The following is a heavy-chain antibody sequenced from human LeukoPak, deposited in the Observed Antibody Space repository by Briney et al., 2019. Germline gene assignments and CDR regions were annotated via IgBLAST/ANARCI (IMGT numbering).Heavy chain of an antibody. J-gene: IGHJ4*02. Sequence: GGSLRLSCAASGFTFNIHWMTWVRQTPGKGLEWVANIKLDGSEKNYVDSVKGRFTISRDNTKNSLYLQMNSLRVEDTAVFYCARDQYDTWSRRGNFDSWGQGTLVIVSS. V-gene: IGHV3-7*03. D-gene: IGHD3-3*01. CDR3: ARDQYDTWSRRGNFDS. CDR2: IKLDGSEK. CDR1: GFTFNIHW.